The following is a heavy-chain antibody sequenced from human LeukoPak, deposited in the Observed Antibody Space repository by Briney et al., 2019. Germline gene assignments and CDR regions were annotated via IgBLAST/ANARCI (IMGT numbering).Heavy chain of an antibody. D-gene: IGHD3-22*01. CDR2: ISYDGSNK. V-gene: IGHV3-30*04. J-gene: IGHJ4*02. CDR1: GFTFSSYA. CDR3: ARGVYDSSGYYYYFGIDY. Sequence: GGSLRLSCAASGFTFSSYAMHWVRQAPGKGLEWVAVISYDGSNKYYADSVKGRFTISRDNSKNTLYLQMNSLRAEDTAVYYCARGVYDSSGYYYYFGIDYWGQGTLVTVSS.